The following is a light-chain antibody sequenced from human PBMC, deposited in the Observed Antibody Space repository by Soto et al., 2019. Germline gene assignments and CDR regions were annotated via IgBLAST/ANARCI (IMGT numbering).Light chain of an antibody. CDR2: AAS. CDR1: QGISSY. J-gene: IGKJ4*01. Sequence: DIQLTQSPSFLSASVGDRVTITCRASQGISSYLAWYQQTPGKAPKLLIYAASTLQSGVPSRFSGSGSGTEFTLTINSLQPEDFATYYCQQLNSYPLTFGGGTKVEIK. CDR3: QQLNSYPLT. V-gene: IGKV1-9*01.